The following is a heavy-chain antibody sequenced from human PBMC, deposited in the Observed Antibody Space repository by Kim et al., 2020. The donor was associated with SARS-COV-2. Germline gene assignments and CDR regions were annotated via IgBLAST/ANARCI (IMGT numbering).Heavy chain of an antibody. CDR1: GGSISSNY. J-gene: IGHJ4*02. D-gene: IGHD1-26*01. CDR3: ARRESGSNYFDY. Sequence: SETLSLTCSVSGGSISSNYWSWIRQPAGKGLEWIGRIYPGGSTNYNPSLKSRVTMSVDTSKNQFSLKLSSVTAADTAVYYCARRESGSNYFDYWGQGNLVTVSS. CDR2: IYPGGST. V-gene: IGHV4-4*07.